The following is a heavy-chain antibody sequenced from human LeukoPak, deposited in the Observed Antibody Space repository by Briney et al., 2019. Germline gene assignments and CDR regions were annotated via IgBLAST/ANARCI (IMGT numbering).Heavy chain of an antibody. Sequence: GGSLRLSCAASGSTFSSYEMNWVRQAPGKGLEWVSYISSSGSTIYYADSVKGRFTISRDNAKNSLYLQMNSLGAEDTAVYYCARDKTRWFGELLQGAFDYWGQGTLVTVSS. D-gene: IGHD3-10*01. CDR1: GSTFSSYE. J-gene: IGHJ4*02. CDR2: ISSSGSTI. V-gene: IGHV3-48*03. CDR3: ARDKTRWFGELLQGAFDY.